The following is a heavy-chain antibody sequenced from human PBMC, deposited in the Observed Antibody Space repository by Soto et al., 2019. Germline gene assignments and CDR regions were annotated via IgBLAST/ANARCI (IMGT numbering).Heavy chain of an antibody. CDR3: GREFYYDSSGIGFDS. Sequence: SETLSLTCTVSGGSLSGYYWSWIRQPPGKGLEWIGDFYSSGSPHHNPSLKNRVSISEDRSKNEFSLKLSSVTAADTAIYYCGREFYYDSSGIGFDSWGQGTLVTVSS. V-gene: IGHV4-59*01. J-gene: IGHJ4*02. CDR2: FYSSGSP. CDR1: GGSLSGYY. D-gene: IGHD3-22*01.